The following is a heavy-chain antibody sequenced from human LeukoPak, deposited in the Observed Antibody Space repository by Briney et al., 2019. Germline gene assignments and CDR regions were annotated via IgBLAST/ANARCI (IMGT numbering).Heavy chain of an antibody. CDR1: GGSISSYY. J-gene: IGHJ6*03. V-gene: IGHV4-4*07. CDR3: ARDVLGYCSSTSCKIINYYYYYMDV. CDR2: IYTSGST. D-gene: IGHD2-2*01. Sequence: SETLSLTCTVSGGSISSYYWSWIRQPAGKGLEWIGRIYTSGSTNYNPSLKSRVTMSVDTSKNQFSLKLSSVTAADTAVYYCARDVLGYCSSTSCKIINYYYYYMDVWGKGTTVTISS.